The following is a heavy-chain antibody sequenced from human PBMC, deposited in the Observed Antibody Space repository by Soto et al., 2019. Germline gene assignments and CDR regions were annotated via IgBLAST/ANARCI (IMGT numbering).Heavy chain of an antibody. J-gene: IGHJ6*03. V-gene: IGHV1-18*01. CDR2: ISAYNGNT. CDR1: GYTFTSYG. D-gene: IGHD6-13*01. CDR3: ARNTPFSPYSSSWYGSYYYYMDV. Sequence: QVQLVQSGAEVKKPGASVKVSFKASGYTFTSYGISWVRQAPGQGLEWMGGISAYNGNTNYAQKLQGRVTMTTDTSTSTAYMELRSLRSDDTAVYYCARNTPFSPYSSSWYGSYYYYMDVWGKGTTVTVSS.